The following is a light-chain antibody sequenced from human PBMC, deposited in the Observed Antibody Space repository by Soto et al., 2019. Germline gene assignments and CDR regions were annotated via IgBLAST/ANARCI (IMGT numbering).Light chain of an antibody. CDR2: GVS. V-gene: IGKV3-15*01. J-gene: IGKJ1*01. CDR3: QQYNNWPPWT. Sequence: EIVFTQSPITLSFCPLEIATLSCRASQTVSSSLAWYQQKPGQAPRLLIYGVSTRATGIPARFSGSGSGTEFTLTISSLQSEDFAVYYCQQYNNWPPWTFGQGTKVDIK. CDR1: QTVSSS.